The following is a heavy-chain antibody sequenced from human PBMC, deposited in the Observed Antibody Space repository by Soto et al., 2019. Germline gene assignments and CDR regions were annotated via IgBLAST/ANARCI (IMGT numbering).Heavy chain of an antibody. V-gene: IGHV3-7*01. J-gene: IGHJ6*03. CDR3: ARDLIGFVVREDTPTGYYYMDV. Sequence: GGSLRLSCAASGFTFSSYWMSWVRQAPGKGLEWVANIKQDGSEKYYVDSVKGRFTISRDNAKNSLYLQMNSLRAEDTAVYYWARDLIGFVVREDTPTGYYYMDVWGKGTTVTVSS. D-gene: IGHD3-10*01. CDR2: IKQDGSEK. CDR1: GFTFSSYW.